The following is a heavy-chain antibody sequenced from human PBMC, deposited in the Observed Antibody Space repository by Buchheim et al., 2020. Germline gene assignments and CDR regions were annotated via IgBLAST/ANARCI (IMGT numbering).Heavy chain of an antibody. V-gene: IGHV3-21*01. CDR3: ARSNCSGAVCYTANFDC. J-gene: IGHJ4*02. Sequence: EVQLVESGGGLVKPGGSLRLSCVGSKFSFSDYGMSWVRQAPGKGLEWISSISSSGTYIYYAESLKGRFTISRDNAKNLLYLQMNSLRVEDTAFFYCARSNCSGAVCYTANFDCWGQGTL. CDR1: KFSFSDYG. CDR2: ISSSGTYI. D-gene: IGHD2-8*02.